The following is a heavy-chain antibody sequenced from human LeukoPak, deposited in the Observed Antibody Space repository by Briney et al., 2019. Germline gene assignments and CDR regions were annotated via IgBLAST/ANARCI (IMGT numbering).Heavy chain of an antibody. CDR1: GASFRTGGFF. CDR2: IYYTGNT. D-gene: IGHD5-24*01. V-gene: IGHV4-30-4*08. Sequence: SQTLSLTCTVSGASFRTGGFFWTWIRQPPGKGLEWIGYIYYTGNTYYNSSLKSRVTISLDTSKDQFSLKLSSVTAADTAVYYCAKEGDGYNYIGYWGQGTLVTVSS. CDR3: AKEGDGYNYIGY. J-gene: IGHJ4*02.